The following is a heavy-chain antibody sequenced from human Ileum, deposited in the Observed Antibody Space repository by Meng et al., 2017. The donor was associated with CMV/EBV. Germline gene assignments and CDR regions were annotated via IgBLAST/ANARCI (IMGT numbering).Heavy chain of an antibody. CDR2: MNPNSGNT. V-gene: IGHV1-8*03. D-gene: IGHD1-26*01. J-gene: IGHJ5*01. Sequence: SGYTFTNDDINWVRQATGQGLEWMGWMNPNSGNTGYAQKFQGRVTITRNTSISTAYMELSSLGSEDTAVYYCARDLSGTYVGGWFDSWGQGTLVTVSS. CDR1: GYTFTNDD. CDR3: ARDLSGTYVGGWFDS.